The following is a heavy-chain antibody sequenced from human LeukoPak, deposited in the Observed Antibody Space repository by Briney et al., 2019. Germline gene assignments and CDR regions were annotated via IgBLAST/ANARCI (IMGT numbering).Heavy chain of an antibody. V-gene: IGHV1-3*01. J-gene: IGHJ6*02. CDR2: IHVVNGNT. CDR3: ARDQAGSSSVGGHYYGMDV. D-gene: IGHD6-6*01. CDR1: GYTLTTYA. Sequence: ASVNVSCKASGYTLTTYALHWVRQAPGQRLEWMGWIHVVNGNTKYSQKFQGRVTITRDTSASTVHMQLSSLRSEDTAVYYCARDQAGSSSVGGHYYGMDVWGQGTPVIVS.